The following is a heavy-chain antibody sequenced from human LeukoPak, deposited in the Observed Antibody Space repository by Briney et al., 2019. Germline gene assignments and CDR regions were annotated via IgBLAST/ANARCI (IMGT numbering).Heavy chain of an antibody. J-gene: IGHJ3*02. D-gene: IGHD1-26*01. CDR1: GFTFSSYS. CDR2: ISSSSSYI. CDR3: ARAPSAEDTFDI. V-gene: IGHV3-21*01. Sequence: PGGSLRLSCAASGFTFSSYSMNWVRQAPGKGLEWVSSISSSSSYIYYADSVKGRFTISRDNAKNSLYLQTDSLRAEDTAVYYCARAPSAEDTFDIWGQGTMVTVSS.